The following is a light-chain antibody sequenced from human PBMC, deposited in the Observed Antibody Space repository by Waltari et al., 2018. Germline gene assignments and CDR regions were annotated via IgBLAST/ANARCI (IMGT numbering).Light chain of an antibody. J-gene: IGLJ3*02. V-gene: IGLV8-61*01. CDR2: KAN. Sequence: QTVVTQEPSLSVSPGGTVTLTCALSSGSLSTTSYATWYQQTPGPAPRTLVDKANARSSGVPDRFSGSILGNTAALTSTGAQADDESDYYCALYMGSGIWVFGGGTRLTVL. CDR3: ALYMGSGIWV. CDR1: SGSLSTTSY.